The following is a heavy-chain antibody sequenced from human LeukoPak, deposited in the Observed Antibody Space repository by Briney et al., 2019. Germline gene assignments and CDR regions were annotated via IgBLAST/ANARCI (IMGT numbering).Heavy chain of an antibody. CDR3: ARAPALGVPAAIIYYYYGMDV. D-gene: IGHD2-2*01. CDR2: IIPIFGTA. Sequence: SVKVSCKASGGTFSSYAISWVRQAPGQGLEWMGGIIPIFGTANYAQKFQGRVTITADESTSTAYMELSGLRSEDTAVYYCARAPALGVPAAIIYYYYGMDVWGQGTTVTVSS. CDR1: GGTFSSYA. V-gene: IGHV1-69*01. J-gene: IGHJ6*02.